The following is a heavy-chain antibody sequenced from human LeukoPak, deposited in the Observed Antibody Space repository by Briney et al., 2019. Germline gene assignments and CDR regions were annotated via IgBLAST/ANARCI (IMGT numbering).Heavy chain of an antibody. V-gene: IGHV4-59*01. CDR1: GSSIHSNY. CDR3: AKSEGSESYFAS. CDR2: ISYSGRS. D-gene: IGHD3-10*01. J-gene: IGHJ4*02. Sequence: SETLSLTFTVSGSSIHSNYWSWIRKPPGKGLEWMGYISYSGRSSYNPSLKSRVTMSLDTSKNQFSLNLSSVTAADTPVYCCAKSEGSESYFASWGQGTLVSVSS.